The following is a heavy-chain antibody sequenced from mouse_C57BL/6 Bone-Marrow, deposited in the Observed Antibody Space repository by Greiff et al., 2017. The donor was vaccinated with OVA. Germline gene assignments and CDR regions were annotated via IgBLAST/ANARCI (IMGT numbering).Heavy chain of an antibody. J-gene: IGHJ4*01. V-gene: IGHV5-17*01. D-gene: IGHD1-1*01. CDR2: ISSGSSTI. CDR1: GFTFSDYG. Sequence: EVQVVESGGGLVKPGGSLKLSCAASGFTFSDYGMHWVRQAPETGLEWVAYISSGSSTIYYADTVKGRFTITRDNAKNTLFLQMTSLRSEDTAMYYCARMGITTSGGYAMDDWGQGTSVTVSS. CDR3: ARMGITTSGGYAMDD.